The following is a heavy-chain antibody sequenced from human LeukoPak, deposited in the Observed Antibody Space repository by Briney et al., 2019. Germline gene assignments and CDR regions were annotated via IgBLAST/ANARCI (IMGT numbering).Heavy chain of an antibody. CDR2: ISSSGSYI. CDR3: ARVSAVSGTDFDY. CDR1: GFTFSSYS. V-gene: IGHV3-21*06. Sequence: GGSLRLSCAASGFTFSSYSMNWVRQAPGKGLEWVSSISSSGSYIYYADSVKGRFTISRDNAKNSLYLQMNSLSAEDTAVYYCARVSAVSGTDFDYWGQGTLVTVSS. D-gene: IGHD6-19*01. J-gene: IGHJ4*02.